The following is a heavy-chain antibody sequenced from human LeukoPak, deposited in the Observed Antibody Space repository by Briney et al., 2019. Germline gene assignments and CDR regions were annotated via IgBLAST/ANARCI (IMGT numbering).Heavy chain of an antibody. J-gene: IGHJ4*02. D-gene: IGHD2-2*01. CDR2: ISGSGGST. CDR1: GFTFSSYA. Sequence: GGSLRLSCAASGFTFSSYAMSWVRQAPGKGLEWVSAISGSGGSTYYADSVKGRFTISRDNSKNTLYLQMNSLRAEDTAVYYCATILGSTSSLGVGHYWGQGTLVTVSS. V-gene: IGHV3-23*01. CDR3: ATILGSTSSLGVGHY.